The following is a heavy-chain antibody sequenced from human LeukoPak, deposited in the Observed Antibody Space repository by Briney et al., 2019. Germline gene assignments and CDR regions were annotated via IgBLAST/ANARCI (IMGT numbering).Heavy chain of an antibody. Sequence: PSETLSLTCTVSGGSISSYYWSWIRQPPGKGLEWIGYIYYSGSTNYNPSLKSRVTISVDTSKNQFSLKLSSVTAADTAVYYCARLLVRGVYFDYWGQGTLVTVSS. D-gene: IGHD3-10*01. J-gene: IGHJ4*02. V-gene: IGHV4-59*08. CDR1: GGSISSYY. CDR2: IYYSGST. CDR3: ARLLVRGVYFDY.